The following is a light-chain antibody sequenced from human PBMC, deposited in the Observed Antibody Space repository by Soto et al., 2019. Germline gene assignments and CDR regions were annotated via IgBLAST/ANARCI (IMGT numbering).Light chain of an antibody. Sequence: EFVLTQSPGTLSLSPGERATLSCRASQTVRNNYLAWYQQKPGQAPRLLIYSTSYRATGIPDRFSGSGSGTEFTLTISSLQSEDFAVYYCQQYNNWPPLTFGQGTRLEIK. V-gene: IGKV3D-15*01. CDR1: QTVRNN. CDR3: QQYNNWPPLT. CDR2: STS. J-gene: IGKJ5*01.